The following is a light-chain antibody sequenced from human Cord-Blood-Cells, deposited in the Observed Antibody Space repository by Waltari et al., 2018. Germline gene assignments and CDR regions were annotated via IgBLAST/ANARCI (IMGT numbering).Light chain of an antibody. V-gene: IGKV1-33*01. Sequence: DIQMTQSPSPLSESVGDRGTLTCQASQDISNSLNWYQQKPGNAPKLLIYDASNLETGVPSRFSGSGSGTDFTFAISSLQPEDIATYYCQQYDNLPLTFGGGTKVEIK. CDR1: QDISNS. J-gene: IGKJ4*01. CDR3: QQYDNLPLT. CDR2: DAS.